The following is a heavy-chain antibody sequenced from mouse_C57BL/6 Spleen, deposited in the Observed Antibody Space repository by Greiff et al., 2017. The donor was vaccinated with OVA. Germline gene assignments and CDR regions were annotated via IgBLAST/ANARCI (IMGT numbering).Heavy chain of an antibody. CDR3: ARKDSYASAMDY. V-gene: IGHV2-2*01. D-gene: IGHD1-1*01. Sequence: QVQLQQSGTGLVQPSKSLSITCTVSGFSLTSYGVHWVRQSPGKGLEWLGVIWSGGSTDYNAAFISRLSISKDNSKSQVFIKMNSLQPDDTALSCSARKDSYASAMDYWGQGTTVTVSS. CDR1: GFSLTSYG. CDR2: IWSGGST. J-gene: IGHJ4*01.